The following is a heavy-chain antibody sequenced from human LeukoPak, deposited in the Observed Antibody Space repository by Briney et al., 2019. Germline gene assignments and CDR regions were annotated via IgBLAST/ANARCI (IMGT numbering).Heavy chain of an antibody. V-gene: IGHV3-23*01. CDR2: ISGSGGST. CDR1: GFTFSSYA. J-gene: IGHJ4*02. Sequence: GGPLRLSCTASGFTFSSYAMSWVRQAPGKGLEWVSAISGSGGSTYYADSVKGRFTISRDNSKNTLYLQMNGLRAEDTAVYYCATNYSYGTGFDNWGQGTLVTVSS. D-gene: IGHD5-18*01. CDR3: ATNYSYGTGFDN.